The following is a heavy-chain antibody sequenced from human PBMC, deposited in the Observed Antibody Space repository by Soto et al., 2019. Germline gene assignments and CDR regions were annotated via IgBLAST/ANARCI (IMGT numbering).Heavy chain of an antibody. CDR1: GGSISSYY. J-gene: IGHJ4*02. V-gene: IGHV4-59*08. CDR3: ARQNYDYVWGSYRYTVPRPSDY. D-gene: IGHD3-16*02. Sequence: SETLSLTCTVSGGSISSYYWSWIRQPPGKGLEWIGYIYYSGSTNYNPSLKSRVTISVDTSKNQFSLKLSSVTAADTAVYYCARQNYDYVWGSYRYTVPRPSDYWGQGTLVTVSS. CDR2: IYYSGST.